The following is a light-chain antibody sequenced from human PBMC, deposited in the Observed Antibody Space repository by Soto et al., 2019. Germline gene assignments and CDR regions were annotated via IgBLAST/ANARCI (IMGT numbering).Light chain of an antibody. J-gene: IGLJ3*02. CDR3: ASWDDSLNGFWV. CDR1: SSNIGSHT. CDR2: NDN. V-gene: IGLV1-44*01. Sequence: HSVLTQPPSASGTPGQRVTISCSGSSSNIGSHTVNWYQQFPGTAPKLLIYNDNQRPSGVPDRFSGSKSGTSASLAISGLQSGDEADYYCASWDDSLNGFWVFGGGTKLTVL.